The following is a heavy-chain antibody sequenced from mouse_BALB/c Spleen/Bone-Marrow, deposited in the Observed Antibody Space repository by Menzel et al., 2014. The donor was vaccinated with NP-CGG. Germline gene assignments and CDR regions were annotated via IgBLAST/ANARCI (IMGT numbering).Heavy chain of an antibody. D-gene: IGHD2-10*02. V-gene: IGHV7-1*02. CDR3: ARDVGYGNYFVY. CDR1: GLTFSDFY. Sequence: EVKVAESGGGLVQPGDSLRLSCATSGLTFSDFYMEWVRQPPGKRLEWIAASRNKAKYYTTEYSASVKGRFIVSRDTSQSVLYLQMNALRAEDTAIYYCARDVGYGNYFVYWGQGTLVTVSA. J-gene: IGHJ3*01. CDR2: SRNKAKYYTT.